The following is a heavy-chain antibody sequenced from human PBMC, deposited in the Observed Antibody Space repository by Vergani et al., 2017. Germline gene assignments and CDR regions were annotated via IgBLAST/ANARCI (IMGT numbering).Heavy chain of an antibody. CDR1: GGTFSSYA. D-gene: IGHD3-22*01. Sequence: QVQLVQSGAEVKKPGSSVKVSCKASGGTFSSYAISWVRQAPGQGLEWMGGIIPIFGTANYAQKFLGRVTITADESTSTAYMELSSLRSEDTAVYYCATPTPYYYDSSGYYYLYAFDIWGQGTMVTVSS. V-gene: IGHV1-69*01. CDR3: ATPTPYYYDSSGYYYLYAFDI. J-gene: IGHJ3*02. CDR2: IIPIFGTA.